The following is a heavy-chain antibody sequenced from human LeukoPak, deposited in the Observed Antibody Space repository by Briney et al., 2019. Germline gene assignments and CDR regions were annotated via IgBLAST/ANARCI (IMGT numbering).Heavy chain of an antibody. D-gene: IGHD2-8*01. CDR1: GYSISSGYY. J-gene: IGHJ4*02. CDR3: ARDNVPGYFDY. CDR2: IYHSGST. V-gene: IGHV4-38-2*02. Sequence: SETLSLTCTVSGYSISSGYYWGWIRQPPGKGLEWIGSIYHSGSTYYNPSLKSRVTIAVDTSKNQFSLKLRSVTAADTAVYYCARDNVPGYFDYWGQGTLVTVSS.